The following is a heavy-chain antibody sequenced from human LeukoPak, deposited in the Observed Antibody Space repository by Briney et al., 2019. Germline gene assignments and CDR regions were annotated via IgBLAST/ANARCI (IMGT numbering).Heavy chain of an antibody. D-gene: IGHD4-17*01. CDR1: GFTFSSYW. J-gene: IGHJ3*02. CDR3: AKELESMTTVTYRNAFDI. Sequence: GGSLRLSCAASGFTFSSYWMHWVRQAPGKGLVWVSRINSDGSSTSYADSVKGRFTISRDNAKNTLYLQMNSLRAEDTAVYYCAKELESMTTVTYRNAFDIWGQGTMVTVSS. CDR2: INSDGSST. V-gene: IGHV3-74*01.